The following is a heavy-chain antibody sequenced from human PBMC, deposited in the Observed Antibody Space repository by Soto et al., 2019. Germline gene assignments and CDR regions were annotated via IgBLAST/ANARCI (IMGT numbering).Heavy chain of an antibody. J-gene: IGHJ4*02. D-gene: IGHD2-15*01. Sequence: SETLSLTCTVSGVSISSSSYYWGWIRQPPGKGLEWIGSIYYSGSTYYNPSLKSRVTISVDTSKNQFSLKLSSVTAADTAVYYCARHQNCSGGSCYSWEFDYWGQGTLVTVSS. V-gene: IGHV4-39*01. CDR1: GVSISSSSYY. CDR3: ARHQNCSGGSCYSWEFDY. CDR2: IYYSGST.